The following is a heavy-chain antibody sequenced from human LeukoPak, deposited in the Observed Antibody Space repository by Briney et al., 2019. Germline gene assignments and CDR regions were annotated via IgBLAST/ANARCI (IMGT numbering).Heavy chain of an antibody. CDR1: GFTFSSYS. D-gene: IGHD2-2*01. Sequence: GGSLRLSCAASGFTFSSYSMNWVRQAPGKGLEWVSSISSSSSYIYYADSVKGRFTISRDNAKSSLYLQMNSLRAEDTAVYYCARDYEDIVVVPAAGVPYFDYWGQGTLVTVSS. V-gene: IGHV3-21*01. CDR3: ARDYEDIVVVPAAGVPYFDY. CDR2: ISSSSSYI. J-gene: IGHJ4*02.